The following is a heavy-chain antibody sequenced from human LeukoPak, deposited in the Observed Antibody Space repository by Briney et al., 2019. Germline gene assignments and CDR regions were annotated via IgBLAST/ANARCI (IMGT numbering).Heavy chain of an antibody. J-gene: IGHJ4*02. D-gene: IGHD3-10*01. CDR2: IIPIFGTA. CDR1: GGTSSSYA. V-gene: IGHV1-69*13. CDR3: ARAHRGMNYLDH. Sequence: SVKVSCKASGGTSSSYAISWVRQAPGQGLEWMGGIIPIFGTANYAQKFQGRVTITADESTSTAYMELSSLRSEDTAVYHCARAHRGMNYLDHWGQGTLVTVSS.